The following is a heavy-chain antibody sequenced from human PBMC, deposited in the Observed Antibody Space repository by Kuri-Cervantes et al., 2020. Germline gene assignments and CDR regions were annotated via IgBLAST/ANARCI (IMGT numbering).Heavy chain of an antibody. Sequence: GGSLRLSCAASGFTFSSYAMHWVRQAPGKGLEWVAVISYDGSNKYYADSVKGRFTISRDNSKNTLYLQMNSLRAEDTAVYYCASSSGSWGGSAFDIWGQGTMVTDSS. CDR3: ASSSGSWGGSAFDI. J-gene: IGHJ3*02. D-gene: IGHD1-26*01. CDR1: GFTFSSYA. CDR2: ISYDGSNK. V-gene: IGHV3-30-3*01.